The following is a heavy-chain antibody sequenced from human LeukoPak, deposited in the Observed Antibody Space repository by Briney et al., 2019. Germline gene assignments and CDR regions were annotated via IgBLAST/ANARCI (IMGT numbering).Heavy chain of an antibody. Sequence: GGSLRLSCAASGFTFSDHYMDWVRQAPGKGLEWVGRTRNKANYYTTEYAASVKGRFTISRDDSKNSLYLQMNCLKTEDTAVYYCARSPESGGNVFDIWGQGTMVTVSS. V-gene: IGHV3-72*01. CDR2: TRNKANYYTT. CDR3: ARSPESGGNVFDI. CDR1: GFTFSDHY. J-gene: IGHJ3*02. D-gene: IGHD3-16*01.